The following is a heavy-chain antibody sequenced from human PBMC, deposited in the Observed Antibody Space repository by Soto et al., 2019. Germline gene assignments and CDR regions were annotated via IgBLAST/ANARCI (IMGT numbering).Heavy chain of an antibody. CDR3: ARVPALRPNWFDP. Sequence: QVQLVQSGAEVKKPGSSVKVSGKASEGPFSSYAISWVRQAPGQGVEWMGGIIPIFGTANYAQKFQGRVTITADESTSTAYMELSSLRSEDTAVYYCARVPALRPNWFDPWGQGTLVTVSS. D-gene: IGHD2-2*01. CDR1: EGPFSSYA. J-gene: IGHJ5*02. CDR2: IIPIFGTA. V-gene: IGHV1-69*01.